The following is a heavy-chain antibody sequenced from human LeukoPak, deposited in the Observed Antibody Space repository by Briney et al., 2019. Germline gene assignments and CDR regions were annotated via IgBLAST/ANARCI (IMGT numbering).Heavy chain of an antibody. V-gene: IGHV4-61*02. D-gene: IGHD3-3*01. CDR1: GGSISSGSYY. CDR2: IYTSGST. Sequence: PSETLSLTCTVSGGSISSGSYYWSWIRQPAGKGLERIGRIYTSGSTNYNPSLKSRVTISVDTSKNQFSLKLSSVTAADTAVYYCARDQYYDFWSGYSDYYYYYMDVWGKGTTVTVSS. J-gene: IGHJ6*03. CDR3: ARDQYYDFWSGYSDYYYYYMDV.